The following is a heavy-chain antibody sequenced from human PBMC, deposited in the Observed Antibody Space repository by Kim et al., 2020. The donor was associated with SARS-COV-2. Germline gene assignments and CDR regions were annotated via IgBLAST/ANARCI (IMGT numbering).Heavy chain of an antibody. CDR3: ATYYYDSSGPIDY. V-gene: IGHV4-39*01. D-gene: IGHD3-22*01. Sequence: YHPSLKSRVTISVDTSKNQFSLKLSSVTAADTAVYYCATYYYDSSGPIDYWGQGTLVTVSS. J-gene: IGHJ4*02.